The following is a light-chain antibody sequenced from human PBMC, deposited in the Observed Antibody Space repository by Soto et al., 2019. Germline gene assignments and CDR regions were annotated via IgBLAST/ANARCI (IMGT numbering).Light chain of an antibody. J-gene: IGKJ3*01. CDR1: QSVSSSY. CDR3: HQYRRSPPLS. CDR2: GAS. Sequence: EIVLTQSPATLSLSPGERATLSCRASQSVSSSYLAWYQQKPDPAPRLLIYGASSRATGIPDRFIGSGSGTNVTLTISRREVEECAVDYCHQYRRSPPLSFGAGTKVDSK. V-gene: IGKV3-20*01.